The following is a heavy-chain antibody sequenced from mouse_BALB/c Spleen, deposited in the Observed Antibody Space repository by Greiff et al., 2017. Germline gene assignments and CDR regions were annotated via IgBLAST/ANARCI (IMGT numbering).Heavy chain of an antibody. CDR1: GFSLTSYG. CDR3: AREIGDYGSRRDY. CDR2: IWAGGST. J-gene: IGHJ2*01. D-gene: IGHD1-1*01. Sequence: VMLVESGPGLVAPSQSLSITCTVSGFSLTSYGVHWVRQPPGKGLEWLGVIWAGGSTNYNSALMSRLSISKDNSKSQVFLKMNSLQTDDTAMYYCAREIGDYGSRRDYWGQGTTRTVSS. V-gene: IGHV2-9*02.